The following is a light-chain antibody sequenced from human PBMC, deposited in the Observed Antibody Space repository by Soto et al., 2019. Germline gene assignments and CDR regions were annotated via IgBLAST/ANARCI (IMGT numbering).Light chain of an antibody. J-gene: IGKJ4*01. CDR3: QQYGSSPLT. CDR1: QSVSSSF. CDR2: GAS. Sequence: EIVLTQSPGTLSLSPGERATLSCRASQSVSSSFLAWYQQKPGQAPRLLIYGASSRATGIPDRFSGSGSGTDFTLTISRLEPEDVAVYYWQQYGSSPLTFGGGTKVEIQ. V-gene: IGKV3-20*01.